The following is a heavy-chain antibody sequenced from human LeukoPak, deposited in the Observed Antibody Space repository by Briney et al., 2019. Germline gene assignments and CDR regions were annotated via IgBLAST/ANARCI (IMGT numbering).Heavy chain of an antibody. CDR1: GFTFSSYA. V-gene: IGHV3-23*01. CDR2: ISGSGGST. J-gene: IGHJ6*04. D-gene: IGHD3-10*01. Sequence: GGSLRLSCAASGFTFSSYAMSWVRQAPGKGLEWVSAISGSGGSTYYADSVKGRFTISRDNSKNTPYLQMNSLRAEDTAVYYCAKDPYSALLLWFGESAYYYGMDVWGKGTTVTASS. CDR3: AKDPYSALLLWFGESAYYYGMDV.